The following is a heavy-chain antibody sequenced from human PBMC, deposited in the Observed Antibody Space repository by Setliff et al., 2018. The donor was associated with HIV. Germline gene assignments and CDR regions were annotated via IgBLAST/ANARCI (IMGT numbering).Heavy chain of an antibody. CDR2: IYHSGTT. Sequence: ASETLSLTCAVSGYAITSGFYWGWIRQPPGKGLGWIGSIYHSGTTTYNSSLKSRVTISVDTSKNQFSLKLSSVTAADTAVYYCASQSPARDYWGQGTLVTVSS. D-gene: IGHD6-6*01. J-gene: IGHJ4*02. CDR3: ASQSPARDY. CDR1: GYAITSGFY. V-gene: IGHV4-38-2*01.